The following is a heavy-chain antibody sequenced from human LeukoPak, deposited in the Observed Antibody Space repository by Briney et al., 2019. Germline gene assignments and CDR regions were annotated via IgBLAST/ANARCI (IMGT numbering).Heavy chain of an antibody. D-gene: IGHD5-24*01. Sequence: PGGCLGLSCAASGFTFSNYAMSWVREAPGKGVECVSAISGSDSSTYHADSVKGRFTISRDKSKNTLYLQMNSLRADDTAVYYCAMKAVPRPRLHDAFDFWGQGTVVSVSS. CDR1: GFTFSNYA. J-gene: IGHJ3*01. CDR3: AMKAVPRPRLHDAFDF. V-gene: IGHV3-23*01. CDR2: ISGSDSST.